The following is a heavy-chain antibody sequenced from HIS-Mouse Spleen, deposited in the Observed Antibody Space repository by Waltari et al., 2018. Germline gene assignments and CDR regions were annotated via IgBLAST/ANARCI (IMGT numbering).Heavy chain of an antibody. CDR1: GFTVSSND. J-gene: IGHJ4*02. CDR3: ARHNYYGSGSYYIDY. Sequence: EVQLVETGGGLIQPGGSLILSCAASGFTVSSNDMSWGRQAPGKGLEWDSVIYSGGSTYYADSVKGRFTISRDNSKNTLYLQMNSLRAEDTAVYYCARHNYYGSGSYYIDYWGQGTLVTVSS. CDR2: IYSGGST. V-gene: IGHV3-53*02. D-gene: IGHD3-10*01.